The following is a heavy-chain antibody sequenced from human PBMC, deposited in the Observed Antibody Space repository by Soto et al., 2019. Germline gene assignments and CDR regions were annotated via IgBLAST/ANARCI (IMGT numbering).Heavy chain of an antibody. CDR1: GGSISSYY. Sequence: SETLSLTCTASGGSISSYYWSWIRQPPGKGLEWIGYIYYSGSTNYNPSLKSRVTISVDTSKNQFSLKLSSVTAADTAVYYCARQGRDTYYYYYYMDVWGKGTTVTVSS. J-gene: IGHJ6*03. CDR3: ARQGRDTYYYYYYMDV. V-gene: IGHV4-59*08. D-gene: IGHD5-18*01. CDR2: IYYSGST.